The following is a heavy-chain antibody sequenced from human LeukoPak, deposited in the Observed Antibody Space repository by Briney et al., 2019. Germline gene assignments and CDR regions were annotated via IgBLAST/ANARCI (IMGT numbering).Heavy chain of an antibody. CDR1: GVSISSSSAY. Sequence: PSETLSLTCTVSGVSISSSSAYWSWIRQPPGKGLEWIGYIYYSGSTNYNPSLKSRVTMSVDTSKNQFSLKLTPVTAADTTVYYCARFDSSGYYVVYWGQGTLVTVSS. CDR3: ARFDSSGYYVVY. D-gene: IGHD3-22*01. CDR2: IYYSGST. J-gene: IGHJ4*02. V-gene: IGHV4-61*01.